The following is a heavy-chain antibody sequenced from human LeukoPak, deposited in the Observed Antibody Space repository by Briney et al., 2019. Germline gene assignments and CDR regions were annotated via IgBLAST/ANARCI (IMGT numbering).Heavy chain of an antibody. CDR3: AREGRRGYCNWFDP. Sequence: SETLSLTCAVYGGSFSGYYWSWIRQPPGKGLEWIGEINHSGSTNYNPSLKSRVTISVDTSKNQFSLKLSSVTAADTAVYYCAREGRRGYCNWFDPWGQGTLVTVSS. CDR1: GGSFSGYY. D-gene: IGHD3-22*01. V-gene: IGHV4-34*01. J-gene: IGHJ5*02. CDR2: INHSGST.